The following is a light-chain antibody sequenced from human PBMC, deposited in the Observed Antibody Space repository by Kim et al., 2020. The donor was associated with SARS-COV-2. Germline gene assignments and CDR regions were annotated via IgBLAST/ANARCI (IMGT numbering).Light chain of an antibody. CDR2: SNN. J-gene: IGLJ2*01. Sequence: QSVLTQPPSASGTPGQRVNISCSGSSSNIGSNTVNWYQQLPGTAPKLLIYSNNQRPSGVPDRFSGSKSGTSASLAISGLQSEDEADYYCAAWDDSLNGDVVFGGGTQLTVL. CDR3: AAWDDSLNGDVV. V-gene: IGLV1-44*01. CDR1: SSNIGSNT.